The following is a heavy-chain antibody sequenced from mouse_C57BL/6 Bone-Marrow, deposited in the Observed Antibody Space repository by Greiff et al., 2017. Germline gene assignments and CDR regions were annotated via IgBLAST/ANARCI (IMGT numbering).Heavy chain of an antibody. CDR1: GFNFKDDY. Sequence: VQLQQSGAELVRPGASVKLSCTASGFNFKDDYMHWVKQRPEQGLEWIGWIDPENGDTEYASKFQGKATITADTSSNTAYLQLRSLTSEDTAVYYCTGVLLRYWFAYWGQGTLVTVSA. CDR3: TGVLLRYWFAY. CDR2: IDPENGDT. D-gene: IGHD1-1*01. V-gene: IGHV14-4*01. J-gene: IGHJ3*01.